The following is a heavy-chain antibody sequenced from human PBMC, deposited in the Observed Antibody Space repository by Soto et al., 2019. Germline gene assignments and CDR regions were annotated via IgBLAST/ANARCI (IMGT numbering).Heavy chain of an antibody. CDR1: GFTLSSYE. J-gene: IGHJ6*02. CDR3: ARDSLELELLAPDYYYCMDV. CDR2: ISSSGSTI. V-gene: IGHV3-48*03. D-gene: IGHD1-7*01. Sequence: PGGSLRLSCAASGFTLSSYEMNWVRQAPGKGLEWVSYISSSGSTIYYADSVKGRFTISRDNAKNSLYLQMNSLRAEDTAVYYCARDSLELELLAPDYYYCMDVWGQGATVTVSS.